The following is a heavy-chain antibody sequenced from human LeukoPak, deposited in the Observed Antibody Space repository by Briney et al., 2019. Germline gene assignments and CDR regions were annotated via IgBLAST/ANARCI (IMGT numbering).Heavy chain of an antibody. D-gene: IGHD3-22*01. Sequence: ASVKVSCKASGYTFTSYDINWVRQATGQGLEWMGWMNLNSGNTGYAQKLQGRVTMTTDTSTSTAYMELRSLRSDDTAVYYCAREYYYDSSGYRYYYYGMDVWGQGTTVTVSS. J-gene: IGHJ6*02. CDR1: GYTFTSYD. CDR2: MNLNSGNT. V-gene: IGHV1-8*01. CDR3: AREYYYDSSGYRYYYYGMDV.